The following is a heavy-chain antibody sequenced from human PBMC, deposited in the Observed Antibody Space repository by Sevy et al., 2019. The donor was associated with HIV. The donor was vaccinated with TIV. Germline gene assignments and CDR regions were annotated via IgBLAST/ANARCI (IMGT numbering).Heavy chain of an antibody. CDR3: ARATLRFFRNSFYYYYGMDV. D-gene: IGHD3-3*01. J-gene: IGHJ6*02. Sequence: KQSQTLSLTCAISGDSVSSNSAAWNWIRQSPSRGLEWTGRTYYRSKWYNDYAVSVKSRITINPDTSKNQFSLQLNSVTPEDTAVYYCARATLRFFRNSFYYYYGMDVWGQGTTVTVSS. CDR1: GDSVSSNSAA. V-gene: IGHV6-1*01. CDR2: TYYRSKWYN.